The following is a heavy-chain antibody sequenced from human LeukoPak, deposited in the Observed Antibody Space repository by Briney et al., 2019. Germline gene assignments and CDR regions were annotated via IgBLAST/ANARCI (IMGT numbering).Heavy chain of an antibody. V-gene: IGHV4-59*01. CDR3: ARGIVGATTFYYYYYMDV. D-gene: IGHD1-26*01. J-gene: IGHJ6*03. CDR1: GGSISSYY. CDR2: IYYSGST. Sequence: SSETLSLTCTVSGGSISSYYWSWIRQPPGKGLEWIGYIYYSGSTNYNPSLKSRVTISVDTSKNQFSLKLSSVTAADTAVYYCARGIVGATTFYYYYYMDVWGKGTTVTISS.